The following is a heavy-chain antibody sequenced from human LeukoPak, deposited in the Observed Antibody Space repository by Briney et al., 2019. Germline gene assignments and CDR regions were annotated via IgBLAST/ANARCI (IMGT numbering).Heavy chain of an antibody. Sequence: SETLSLTCTVSGGSISSGGYYWSWIRQHPGKGLEWIGYIYYSGSTNYNPSLKSRVTISVDTSKNQFSLKLSSVTAADTAVYYCARLTSSSSGSSFDYWGQGTLVTVSS. D-gene: IGHD6-13*01. CDR3: ARLTSSSSGSSFDY. J-gene: IGHJ4*02. CDR1: GGSISSGGYY. V-gene: IGHV4-61*08. CDR2: IYYSGST.